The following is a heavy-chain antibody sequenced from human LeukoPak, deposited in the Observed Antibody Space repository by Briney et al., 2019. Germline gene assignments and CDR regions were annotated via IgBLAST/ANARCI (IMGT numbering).Heavy chain of an antibody. V-gene: IGHV4-4*07. CDR1: GGSIDNFY. CDR3: ARGSNYYGSGSAYYYYMDV. J-gene: IGHJ6*03. CDR2: IHASENT. Sequence: SETLSLTXTFSGGSIDNFYWSWIRQSAGKGLEWIGRIHASENTNYNPSLKSRVTMSVDTSKNQFSLKLSSVTAADTAVYYCARGSNYYGSGSAYYYYMDVWGKGTTVTVSS. D-gene: IGHD3-10*01.